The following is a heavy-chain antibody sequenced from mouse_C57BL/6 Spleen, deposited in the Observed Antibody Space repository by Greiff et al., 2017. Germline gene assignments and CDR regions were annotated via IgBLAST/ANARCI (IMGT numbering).Heavy chain of an antibody. J-gene: IGHJ4*01. CDR3: ARYNTTVNAMDY. CDR1: GYTFTSYW. V-gene: IGHV1-64*01. CDR2: IHPNSGST. Sequence: QVQLQQSGAELVKPGASVKLSCKASGYTFTSYWMHWVKQRPGQGLEWIGMIHPNSGSTNYNEKFKSKATLTVDKSSSTAYMQLSSLTSEDSAVYYCARYNTTVNAMDYWGQGTSVTVSS. D-gene: IGHD1-1*01.